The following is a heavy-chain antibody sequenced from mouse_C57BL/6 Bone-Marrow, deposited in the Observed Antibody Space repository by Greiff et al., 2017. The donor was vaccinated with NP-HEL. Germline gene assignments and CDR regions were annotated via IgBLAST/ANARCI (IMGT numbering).Heavy chain of an antibody. J-gene: IGHJ3*01. CDR1: GFTFSSYG. V-gene: IGHV5-6*01. D-gene: IGHD1-1*01. Sequence: EVQLVESGGDLVKPGGSLKLSCAASGFTFSSYGMSWVRQTPDKRLEWVATISSGGSYTYYPDSVKGRFTSSRDNAKNTLYLQMSSLKSEDTAMYYCARRHYYGSSYWFAYWGQGTLVTVSA. CDR2: ISSGGSYT. CDR3: ARRHYYGSSYWFAY.